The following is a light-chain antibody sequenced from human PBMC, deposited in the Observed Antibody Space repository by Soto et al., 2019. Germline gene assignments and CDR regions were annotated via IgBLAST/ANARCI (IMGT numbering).Light chain of an antibody. CDR3: QQYDDLPLT. J-gene: IGKJ5*01. CDR1: HDISNY. CDR2: DAS. V-gene: IGKV1-33*01. Sequence: DIQMTQSPSSLSASVGDRVTITCQASHDISNYLNWYQQKPGQAPKLLIYDASNLQTGVPSRFSGSGSGTDFTLTISILQPEDITTYYCQQYDDLPLTFGQGTRLEIK.